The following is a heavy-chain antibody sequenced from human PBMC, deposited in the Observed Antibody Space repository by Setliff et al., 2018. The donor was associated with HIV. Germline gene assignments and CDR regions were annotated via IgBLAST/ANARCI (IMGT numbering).Heavy chain of an antibody. Sequence: PGESLKISCEASGYSFTSYWIGWVRQLPGKGLEWMGFIYPDNSDTRYSPSFQGQVTISADKSISIAYLQWNSLKASDTAMYYCARCSGSYPCDGMDVWGQGTTVTVSS. J-gene: IGHJ6*02. CDR3: ARCSGSYPCDGMDV. CDR1: GYSFTSYW. D-gene: IGHD1-26*01. V-gene: IGHV5-51*01. CDR2: IYPDNSDT.